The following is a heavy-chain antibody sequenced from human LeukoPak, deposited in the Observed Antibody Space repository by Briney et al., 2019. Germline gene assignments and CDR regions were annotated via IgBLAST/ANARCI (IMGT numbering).Heavy chain of an antibody. J-gene: IGHJ4*02. CDR2: IYYSGST. D-gene: IGHD3-22*01. V-gene: IGHV4-59*01. CDR1: GFTFSSYA. CDR3: ARVRYYYDSSGYYVSQFDY. Sequence: GSLRLSCAASGFTFSSYAMSWIRQPPGKGLEWIGYIYYSGSTNYNPSLKSRVTISVDTSKNQFSLKLSSVTAADTAVYYCARVRYYYDSSGYYVSQFDYWGQGTLVTVSS.